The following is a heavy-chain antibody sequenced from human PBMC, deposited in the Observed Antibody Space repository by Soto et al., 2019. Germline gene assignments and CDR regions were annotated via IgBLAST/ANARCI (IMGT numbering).Heavy chain of an antibody. J-gene: IGHJ3*02. CDR2: ISGGGGNT. Sequence: EVQLLESGGGLVQPGGSLRLSCAASGFTFSSYAMTWVRQAPGKGLEWVSGISGGGGNTFYADSVKGRFTLSRDNSKNTLYLQMNSLRAEDTAVYYCARQHTGTFDIWGQGTVVTVSS. D-gene: IGHD1-1*01. CDR1: GFTFSSYA. V-gene: IGHV3-23*01. CDR3: ARQHTGTFDI.